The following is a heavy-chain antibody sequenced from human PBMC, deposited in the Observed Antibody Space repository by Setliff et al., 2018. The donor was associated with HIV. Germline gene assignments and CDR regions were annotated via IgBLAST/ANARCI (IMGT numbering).Heavy chain of an antibody. CDR3: ARGGTNGAPGYYYMDV. J-gene: IGHJ6*03. V-gene: IGHV1-69*13. CDR2: IIPIFGTA. Sequence: GASVKVSCKASGGTFSSYVISWVRQAPGQGLEWMGGIIPIFGTANYAQKFQGRVTITADESTSTAYMEVSRLRSEDTAVYYCARGGTNGAPGYYYMDVWGKGTTVTVSS. D-gene: IGHD2-8*01. CDR1: GGTFSSYV.